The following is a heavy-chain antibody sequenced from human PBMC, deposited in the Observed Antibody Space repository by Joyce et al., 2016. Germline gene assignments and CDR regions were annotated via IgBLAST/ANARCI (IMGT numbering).Heavy chain of an antibody. Sequence: QVQLVQSGTEVKKHGASVKVSCTASGFTFTGYYMHWVRQAPGQGLEMMCVIKIENGDTHYTKNCQGRFTMTMDTSINPAFMEVTRLRSDDTAFYYCAREGLPHGGFDYWGLGTLVTVSS. CDR2: IKIENGDT. CDR1: GFTFTGYY. CDR3: AREGLPHGGFDY. J-gene: IGHJ4*02. V-gene: IGHV1-2*02.